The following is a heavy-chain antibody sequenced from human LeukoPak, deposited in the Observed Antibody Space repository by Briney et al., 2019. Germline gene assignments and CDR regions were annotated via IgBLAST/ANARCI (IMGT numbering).Heavy chain of an antibody. V-gene: IGHV4-61*02. CDR2: IYTSGST. CDR1: GGSITSAGYY. Sequence: SQTLSLTCTVSGGSITSAGYYWTWIRQPAGKGLEWIGRIYTSGSTNYNPSLKSRVTISVDTSKNQFSLKLSSVTAADTAVYYCARGPAADYWGQGTLVTVSS. CDR3: ARGPAADY. D-gene: IGHD2-15*01. J-gene: IGHJ4*02.